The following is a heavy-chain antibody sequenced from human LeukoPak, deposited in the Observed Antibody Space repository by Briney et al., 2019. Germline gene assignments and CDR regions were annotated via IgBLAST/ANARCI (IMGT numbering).Heavy chain of an antibody. CDR1: GYTFTSYD. J-gene: IGHJ6*03. V-gene: IGHV1-8*01. D-gene: IGHD3-3*01. Sequence: ASVKVSCKASGYTFTSYDINWVRQATGQGLEWMGWMNPNSGNTGYAQKFQGRVTMTRNTSISTAYMELSSLRSDDTAVYYCARNFHYYYYYYMDVWGKGTTVTISS. CDR3: ARNFHYYYYYYMDV. CDR2: MNPNSGNT.